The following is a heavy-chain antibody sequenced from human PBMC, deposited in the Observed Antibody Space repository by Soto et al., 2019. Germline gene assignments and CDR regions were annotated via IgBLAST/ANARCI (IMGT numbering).Heavy chain of an antibody. CDR2: INWNGGST. D-gene: IGHD2-2*01. CDR1: GFTFDDYG. J-gene: IGHJ3*02. Sequence: GGSLRLSCAASGFTFDDYGMSWVRQAPGKGLEWASGINWNGGSTGYADSVKGRFTISRDNAKNSLYLQMNSLRAEDTALYYCARVRYCSSTSCYADAFDIWGQGTMVTVSS. CDR3: ARVRYCSSTSCYADAFDI. V-gene: IGHV3-20*04.